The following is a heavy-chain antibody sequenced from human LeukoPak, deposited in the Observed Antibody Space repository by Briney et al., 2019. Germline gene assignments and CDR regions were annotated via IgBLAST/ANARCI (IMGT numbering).Heavy chain of an antibody. D-gene: IGHD6-13*01. CDR2: IYYSGST. J-gene: IGHJ4*02. V-gene: IGHV4-39*07. CDR1: GGSISSSSYY. Sequence: PSETLSLTCTVSGGSISSSSYYWGWIRQPPGKGLEWIGSIYYSGSTYYNPSLKSRVTISVDTSKNQFSLKLSSVTAADTAVYYCARGGGAAAGPLDYWGQGTLVTVSS. CDR3: ARGGGAAAGPLDY.